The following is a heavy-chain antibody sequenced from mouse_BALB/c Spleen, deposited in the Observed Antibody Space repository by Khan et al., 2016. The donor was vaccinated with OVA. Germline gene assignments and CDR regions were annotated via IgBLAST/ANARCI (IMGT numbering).Heavy chain of an antibody. CDR2: VSTGGSYT. D-gene: IGHD1-1*01. J-gene: IGHJ3*01. V-gene: IGHV5-6*01. CDR1: GFTFSTYG. CDR3: TRLAYYYDSEGFAY. Sequence: EVELVESGGDLVKPGGSLKLSCAASGFTFSTYGMSWVRQTPDKRLEWVATVSTGGSYTYYPDSVKGRFTISRDNAKKTLYLKMSGLKSEETAMFYCTRLAYYYDSEGFAYWGQGTLVTVSA.